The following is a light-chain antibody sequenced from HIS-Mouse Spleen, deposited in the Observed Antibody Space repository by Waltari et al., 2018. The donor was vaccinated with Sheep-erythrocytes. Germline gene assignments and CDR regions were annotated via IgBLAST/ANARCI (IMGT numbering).Light chain of an antibody. J-gene: IGLJ1*01. Sequence: QSALTQPASVSGSPGQSITISCTGTSSDVGGYNYVSWYQQHPGKAPKLMIYDVSKRPAGVSNRFLGSKSGNTAALTISGLQAEDEADYYCSSYTSSSTLVFGTGTKVTVL. CDR2: DVS. CDR1: SSDVGGYNY. V-gene: IGLV2-14*03. CDR3: SSYTSSSTLV.